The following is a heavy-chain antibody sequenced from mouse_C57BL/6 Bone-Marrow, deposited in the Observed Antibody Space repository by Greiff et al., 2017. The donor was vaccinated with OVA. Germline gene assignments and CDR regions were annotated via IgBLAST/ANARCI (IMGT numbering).Heavy chain of an antibody. D-gene: IGHD2-5*01. CDR3: ARRIYYSNYWFAY. Sequence: QVTLKESGPGILQPSQTLSLTCSFSGFSLSTFGMGVGWIRQPSGQGLEWLAHIWWDDDKYYNPALKSRLTISKDTSKNQVFLKIANVDTADTATYYCARRIYYSNYWFAYWGQGTLVTVSA. J-gene: IGHJ3*01. V-gene: IGHV8-8*01. CDR1: GFSLSTFGMG. CDR2: IWWDDDK.